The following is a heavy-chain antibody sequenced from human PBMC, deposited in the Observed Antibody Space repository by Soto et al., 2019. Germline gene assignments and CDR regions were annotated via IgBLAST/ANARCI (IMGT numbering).Heavy chain of an antibody. J-gene: IGHJ6*02. Sequence: PGESLKISCNGSGYSFTSYWISWVRQMPGKGLEWMGRIDPSDSYANYSPSFQGHVTISADKSISTAYLQWSSLKASDTAMYYCASTGYPDMDVWGQGTTVTVSS. V-gene: IGHV5-10-1*01. CDR2: IDPSDSYA. CDR3: ASTGYPDMDV. D-gene: IGHD6-13*01. CDR1: GYSFTSYW.